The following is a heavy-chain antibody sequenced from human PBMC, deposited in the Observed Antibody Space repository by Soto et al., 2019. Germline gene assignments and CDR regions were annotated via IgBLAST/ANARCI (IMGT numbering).Heavy chain of an antibody. J-gene: IGHJ6*02. V-gene: IGHV3-48*02. D-gene: IGHD6-13*01. Sequence: GESLRLSCAASGFTFSSYSMNWGRQAPGKGLEWVSYISSSSSTIYYADSVKGRFTISRDNAKNSLYLQMNSLRDEDTAVYYSARDLYSSSWSIGDYYYYGMDVLGHGTTVSASS. CDR1: GFTFSSYS. CDR2: ISSSSSTI. CDR3: ARDLYSSSWSIGDYYYYGMDV.